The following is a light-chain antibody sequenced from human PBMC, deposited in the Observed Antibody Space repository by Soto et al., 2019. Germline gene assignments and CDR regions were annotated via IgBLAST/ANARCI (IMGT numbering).Light chain of an antibody. CDR3: CSYAGSLRGV. J-gene: IGLJ3*02. Sequence: QSALTQPRSVSGSPGQSVTISCTGTSSDVGDYNLVSWYQQHPGRAPKLIIFDVTQRPSGVPDRFSGSKAGNTASLTISGLQVDDEADYFCCSYAGSLRGVFGGGTKVTVL. CDR2: DVT. CDR1: SSDVGDYNL. V-gene: IGLV2-11*01.